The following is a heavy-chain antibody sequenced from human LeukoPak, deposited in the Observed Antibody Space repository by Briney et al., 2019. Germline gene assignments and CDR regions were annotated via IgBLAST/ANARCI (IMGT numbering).Heavy chain of an antibody. CDR1: GGSISSGSYY. CDR2: ISGSGGST. Sequence: LSLTCTVSGGSISSGSYYWSWIRQPAGKGLEWVSAISGSGGSTYYADSVKGRFTISRDNSKNTLYLQMNSLRAEDTAVYYCAKGAFAGLFGALYWYFDLWGRGTLVTVSS. J-gene: IGHJ2*01. V-gene: IGHV3-23*01. CDR3: AKGAFAGLFGALYWYFDL. D-gene: IGHD3-10*02.